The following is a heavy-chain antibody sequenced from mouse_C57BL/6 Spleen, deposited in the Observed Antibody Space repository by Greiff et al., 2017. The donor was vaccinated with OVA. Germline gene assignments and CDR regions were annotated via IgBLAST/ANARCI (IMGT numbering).Heavy chain of an antibody. V-gene: IGHV1-54*01. CDR2: INPGSGGT. CDR3: ASGFDY. CDR1: GYAFTNYL. J-gene: IGHJ2*01. Sequence: VQLQQSGAELVRPGTSVKVSCKASGYAFTNYLIEWVKQRPGQGLEWIGVINPGSGGTNYNEKFKGKATLTADKYSSTAYMQLSSLTSEDSAVYFCASGFDYWGQGTTLTVSS.